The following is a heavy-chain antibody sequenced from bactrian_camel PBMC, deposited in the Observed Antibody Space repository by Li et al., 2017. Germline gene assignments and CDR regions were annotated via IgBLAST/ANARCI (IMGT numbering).Heavy chain of an antibody. CDR2: INTGGIST. J-gene: IGHJ4*01. D-gene: IGHD4*01. CDR1: GFSFGSYG. CDR3: VTVSDGVPYD. Sequence: VQLVESGGGLVQPGGSLRLTCAASGFSFGSYGMSWVRQAPGKGLEWVSGINTGGISTYYAVSVKGRFTISRDNAKNTVYLQMNSLKPEDTAVYYCVTVSDGVPYDWGQGTQVTVS. V-gene: IGHV3S40*01.